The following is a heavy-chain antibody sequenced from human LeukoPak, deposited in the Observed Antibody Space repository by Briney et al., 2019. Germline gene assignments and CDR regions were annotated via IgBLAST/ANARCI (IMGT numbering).Heavy chain of an antibody. Sequence: SETPSLTCTVPGDSISSYFWGWIRQPPGKGLEWIGYMHNGVHTNYNPSLKSRVTISGDTSKNQFSLKLTSVTAADTAIYYCAATIKRDYGDTNLDYWGQGTLVTVSS. CDR1: GDSISSYF. J-gene: IGHJ4*02. CDR3: AATIKRDYGDTNLDY. D-gene: IGHD4/OR15-4a*01. CDR2: MHNGVHT. V-gene: IGHV4-59*01.